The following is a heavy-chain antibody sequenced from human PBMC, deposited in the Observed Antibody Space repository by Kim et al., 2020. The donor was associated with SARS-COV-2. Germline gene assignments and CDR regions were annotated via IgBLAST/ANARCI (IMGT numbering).Heavy chain of an antibody. D-gene: IGHD3-22*01. V-gene: IGHV4-61*02. CDR1: GGSISSSSYY. Sequence: SETLSLTCTVSGGSISSSSYYWSWIRQPARKGLEWIGRIHTSGSTSYNPSLKSRVNISVDTSKNQFSLKLSSVTAADTAVYYCARAPYYYDSSGYTDWGQGTLVTASS. CDR3: ARAPYYYDSSGYTD. CDR2: IHTSGST. J-gene: IGHJ4*02.